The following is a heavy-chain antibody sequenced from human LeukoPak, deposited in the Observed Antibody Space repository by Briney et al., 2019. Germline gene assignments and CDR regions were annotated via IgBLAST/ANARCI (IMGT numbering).Heavy chain of an antibody. V-gene: IGHV3-48*03. CDR1: GFTFSIYG. Sequence: GGSLRLSCAASGFTFSIYGMNWVRQAPGKGLEWASYISTGGTTIHYADSVKGRFTISRDNAKNSLYLQMNSLRAEDTAVYYCARSGGNFDYWGQGTLVTVSS. CDR3: ARSGGNFDY. D-gene: IGHD3-16*01. J-gene: IGHJ4*02. CDR2: ISTGGTTI.